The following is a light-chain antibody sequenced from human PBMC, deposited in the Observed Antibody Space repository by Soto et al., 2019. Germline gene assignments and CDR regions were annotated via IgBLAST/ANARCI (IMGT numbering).Light chain of an antibody. CDR3: CSYAGSSTSVV. CDR1: SSDVGSYNL. V-gene: IGLV2-23*01. CDR2: EGS. J-gene: IGLJ2*01. Sequence: QSVLTQPASVSGSPGQSITISCTGTSSDVGSYNLVSWYQQPPGKAPKLMIYEGSKRPSGVSNRFSGSKSGNTASLTISGLQAEDEADYYCCSYAGSSTSVVFGGGTKVTVL.